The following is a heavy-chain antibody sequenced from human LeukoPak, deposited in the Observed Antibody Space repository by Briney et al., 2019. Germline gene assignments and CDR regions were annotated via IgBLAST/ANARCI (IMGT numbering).Heavy chain of an antibody. J-gene: IGHJ4*02. CDR1: GFSFSTYG. V-gene: IGHV3-33*06. CDR2: IWYDASGQ. D-gene: IGHD3-22*01. CDR3: AKNSLYDDNGYYHPFDY. Sequence: GRSLRLSCAASGFSFSTYGMHWVRQAPGKGLEWVAMIWYDASGQHYADSVKGRFTISRDTSKNTLYLQMNSLRAEDTAVYFWAKNSLYDDNGYYHPFDYWGQGTLVTVPS.